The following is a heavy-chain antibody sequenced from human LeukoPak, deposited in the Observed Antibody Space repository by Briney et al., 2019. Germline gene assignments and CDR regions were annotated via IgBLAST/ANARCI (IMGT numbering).Heavy chain of an antibody. J-gene: IGHJ6*02. D-gene: IGHD3-22*01. CDR3: ARDYYDSSGWGNYYYYYGMDV. V-gene: IGHV3-21*01. CDR1: GFTFSSYS. Sequence: GGSLRLSCAASGFTFSSYSMNWVRQAPGKGLEWVSSISSSSSYIYYADSVKGRFTISRDNAKNSLYLQMNSLRAEDTAVYYCARDYYDSSGWGNYYYYYGMDVWGQGTTVTVSS. CDR2: ISSSSSYI.